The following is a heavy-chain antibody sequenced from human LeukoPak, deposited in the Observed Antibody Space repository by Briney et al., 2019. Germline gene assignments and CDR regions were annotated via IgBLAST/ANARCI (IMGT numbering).Heavy chain of an antibody. D-gene: IGHD3-10*01. Sequence: GASVKVSCKASGYTFTSYDINWVRQATGQGLEWMGWMNPNSGNTGYAQKFQGRVTMTRNTSISTAYMELSSLRSEDTAVYYCARVRPPSMVRGAMNWFDPWGQGTLVTVSS. CDR1: GYTFTSYD. CDR3: ARVRPPSMVRGAMNWFDP. V-gene: IGHV1-8*01. CDR2: MNPNSGNT. J-gene: IGHJ5*02.